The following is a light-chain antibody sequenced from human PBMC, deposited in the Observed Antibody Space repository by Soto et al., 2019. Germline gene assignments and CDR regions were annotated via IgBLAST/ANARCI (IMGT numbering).Light chain of an antibody. Sequence: EIVLTLSLGTLSLSPGARATLSCRASQSVSSSYLAWYQRKPGQAPRLLIYDASNRATGIPARFSGSGSGTDFTLTISSLEPEDFAVYYCQQRSNWPLTFGGGTKVDIK. CDR1: QSVSSSY. CDR3: QQRSNWPLT. CDR2: DAS. J-gene: IGKJ4*01. V-gene: IGKV3D-20*02.